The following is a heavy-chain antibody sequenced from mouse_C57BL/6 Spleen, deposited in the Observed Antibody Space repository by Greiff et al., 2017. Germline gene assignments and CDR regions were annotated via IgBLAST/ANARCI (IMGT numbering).Heavy chain of an antibody. D-gene: IGHD4-1*01. CDR2: IDPSDSYT. CDR1: GYTFTSYW. V-gene: IGHV1-69*01. J-gene: IGHJ4*01. Sequence: QVQLQQPGAELVMPGASVKLSCKASGYTFTSYWMHWVKQRPGQGLEWIGEIDPSDSYTNYNQNFKGKSTLTVDKSSSTSYMQLSSLTSEDSAVYYCARGWDDAMDYWGQGTSVTVSS. CDR3: ARGWDDAMDY.